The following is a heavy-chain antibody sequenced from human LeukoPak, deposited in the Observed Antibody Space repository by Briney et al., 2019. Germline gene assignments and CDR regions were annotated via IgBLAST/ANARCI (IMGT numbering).Heavy chain of an antibody. J-gene: IGHJ5*02. Sequence: PSETLSLTCTVSGGSISSSSYYWGWIRQPPGKGLEWIGSIYYSGSTYYNPSLKSRVTISVDTSKNQSSLKLSSVTAADTAVYYCARSITIFEGGNWFDPWGQGTLVTVSS. V-gene: IGHV4-39*07. CDR3: ARSITIFEGGNWFDP. CDR2: IYYSGST. CDR1: GGSISSSSYY. D-gene: IGHD3-3*01.